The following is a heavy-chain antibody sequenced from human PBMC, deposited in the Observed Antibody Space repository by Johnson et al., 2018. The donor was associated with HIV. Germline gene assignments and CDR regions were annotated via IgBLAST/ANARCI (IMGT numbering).Heavy chain of an antibody. CDR2: LFSGGSI. CDR3: ARGVGGRYYYANMADAFDI. D-gene: IGHD3-10*01. J-gene: IGHJ3*02. V-gene: IGHV3-66*01. CDR1: GFTVSSYY. Sequence: VQLVESGGGLVQPGGSLRLSCAASGFTVSSYYMSWVRQAPGKGLEWVSVLFSGGSIYFADSVKGRFTISRDTSKNTLYLQMNSLRAEDTAVYYCARGVGGRYYYANMADAFDIWGQGTMVSVSS.